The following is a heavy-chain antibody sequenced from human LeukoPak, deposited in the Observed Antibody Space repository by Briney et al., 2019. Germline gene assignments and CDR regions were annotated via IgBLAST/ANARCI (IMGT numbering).Heavy chain of an antibody. V-gene: IGHV3-48*04. Sequence: PGGSLRLSCAASGFTFSSYAMSWVRQAPGEGLEWISYVSSSGDIIYYADSVKDRFTISRDNAKTSLYLQMNSLRAEDTAVYYCAATLQGYCSSTSCYTPTRWGQGTLVTVSS. CDR1: GFTFSSYA. J-gene: IGHJ4*02. CDR2: VSSSGDII. CDR3: AATLQGYCSSTSCYTPTR. D-gene: IGHD2-2*02.